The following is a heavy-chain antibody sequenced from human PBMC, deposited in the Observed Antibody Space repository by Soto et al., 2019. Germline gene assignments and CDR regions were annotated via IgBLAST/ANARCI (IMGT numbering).Heavy chain of an antibody. CDR2: IYYSGST. V-gene: IGHV4-59*01. Sequence: PSETLSLTCTVSGGSISRYFWGWIQQPPGKGLELIGYIYYSGSTNYHPSLKSRVTISVDTSKNQFSLKLNSVTAADTAVYFCARSLRNDLFDYWGQGTLVTVSS. D-gene: IGHD3-16*01. CDR3: ARSLRNDLFDY. J-gene: IGHJ4*02. CDR1: GGSISRYF.